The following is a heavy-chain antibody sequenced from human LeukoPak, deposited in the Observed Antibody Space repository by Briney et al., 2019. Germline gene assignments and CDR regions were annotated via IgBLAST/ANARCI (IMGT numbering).Heavy chain of an antibody. CDR3: ARPGYGTDAGDDFDY. D-gene: IGHD4-17*01. Sequence: ASVKVSCKASGGTFSSYAISWVRQAPGQGLEWMGGIIPIFGTANCAQKFQGRVTITADKSTSTAYMELSSLRSEDTAVYYCARPGYGTDAGDDFDYWGQGTLVTVSS. CDR2: IIPIFGTA. CDR1: GGTFSSYA. V-gene: IGHV1-69*06. J-gene: IGHJ4*02.